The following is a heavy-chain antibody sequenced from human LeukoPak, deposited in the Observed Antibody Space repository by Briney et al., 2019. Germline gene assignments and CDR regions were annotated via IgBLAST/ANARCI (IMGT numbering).Heavy chain of an antibody. J-gene: IGHJ4*02. CDR2: ISPSGGT. Sequence: SETLSLTCVVYGGSFSNYFWSWIRPPPGEGLEWIGEISPSGGTAYNPSLNSRVTISIDTSKRQFSLKVISVTAADTAVYYCARVPLGFREPFDYWGQGTLVTVSS. D-gene: IGHD3-10*01. CDR1: GGSFSNYF. V-gene: IGHV4-34*01. CDR3: ARVPLGFREPFDY.